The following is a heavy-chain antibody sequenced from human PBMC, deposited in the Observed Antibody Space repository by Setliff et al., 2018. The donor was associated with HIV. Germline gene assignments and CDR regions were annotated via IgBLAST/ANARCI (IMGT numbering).Heavy chain of an antibody. V-gene: IGHV4-61*02. CDR2: IYTSGTT. D-gene: IGHD3-16*02. CDR3: AREEYSYIDF. CDR1: GGSISSGSYF. Sequence: PSETLSLTCTVSGGSISSGSYFWNWIRQPAGKGLEWIGRIYTSGTTNFNPSLKSRVTISRDPSKNQFSLNLNSVTAADTAVYYCAREEYSYIDFWGQGTLVTVSS. J-gene: IGHJ4*02.